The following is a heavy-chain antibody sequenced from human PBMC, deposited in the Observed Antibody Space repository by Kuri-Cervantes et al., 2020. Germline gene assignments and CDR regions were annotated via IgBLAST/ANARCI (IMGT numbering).Heavy chain of an antibody. D-gene: IGHD6-19*01. V-gene: IGHV3-74*01. J-gene: IGHJ4*02. CDR3: AKDNHAYIAVAFH. CDR2: INSDGSST. Sequence: GESLKISCAASGFTFSSYWMHWVRQAPGKGLVWVSRINSDGSSTSYADSVKGRFTISRDNAKNSLYLQMNSLRAEDTALYYCAKDNHAYIAVAFHWGQGTLVTVSS. CDR1: GFTFSSYW.